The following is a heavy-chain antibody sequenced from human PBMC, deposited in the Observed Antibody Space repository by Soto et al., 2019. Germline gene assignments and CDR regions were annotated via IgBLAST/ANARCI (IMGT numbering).Heavy chain of an antibody. D-gene: IGHD1-1*01. Sequence: QVKLQESGPGLVKPSETLSLTCTVSGGSISSYYWSWIRQPPGKGLEWIGYIYYSGSTNYNPSLKSRVTISVDTSKNQFSLKLSSVTAADTAVYYCARHGRWHDLDIWGQGTMVTVSS. CDR2: IYYSGST. CDR3: ARHGRWHDLDI. CDR1: GGSISSYY. V-gene: IGHV4-59*08. J-gene: IGHJ3*02.